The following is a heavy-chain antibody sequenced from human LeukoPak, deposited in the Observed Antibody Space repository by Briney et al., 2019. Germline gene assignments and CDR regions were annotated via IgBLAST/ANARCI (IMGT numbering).Heavy chain of an antibody. CDR1: GGSISSYY. Sequence: SETLSLTCTVSGGSISSYYWSWIRQPPGKGLEWIGEINHSGSTNYNPSLKSRVTISVDTSKNQFSLKLSSVTAADTAVYYCARGPFNDANWFDPWGQGTLVTVSS. CDR2: INHSGST. CDR3: ARGPFNDANWFDP. J-gene: IGHJ5*02. V-gene: IGHV4-34*01. D-gene: IGHD2-8*01.